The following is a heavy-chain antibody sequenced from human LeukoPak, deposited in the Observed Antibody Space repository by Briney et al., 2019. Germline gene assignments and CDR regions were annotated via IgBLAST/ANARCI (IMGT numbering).Heavy chain of an antibody. CDR1: GFTFSSYA. Sequence: GGSLRLSCAASGFTFSSYAMSWVRQAPGKGLEWVSAISGSGGSTYYADSVKGRFTISRDNSKNTLYLQMNSLRAEDTAVYYCAKGGSYCGGDCYSRMDVWGQGTTVTVSS. D-gene: IGHD2-21*02. CDR3: AKGGSYCGGDCYSRMDV. V-gene: IGHV3-23*01. J-gene: IGHJ6*02. CDR2: ISGSGGST.